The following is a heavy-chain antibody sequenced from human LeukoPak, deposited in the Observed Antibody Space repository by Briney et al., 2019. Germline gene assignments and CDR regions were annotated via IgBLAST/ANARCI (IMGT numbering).Heavy chain of an antibody. CDR3: ARDAGDGYSSSSSDY. Sequence: GGSLRLSCAASGFTFSSYAMHWVRQAPGKGLEWVAVISYDGSNKYYADSVKGRFTISRDNSKNTLYLQMNSLRAEDTAVYYCARDAGDGYSSSSSDYWGQGTTVTVSS. D-gene: IGHD6-6*01. CDR2: ISYDGSNK. J-gene: IGHJ4*03. V-gene: IGHV3-30-3*01. CDR1: GFTFSSYA.